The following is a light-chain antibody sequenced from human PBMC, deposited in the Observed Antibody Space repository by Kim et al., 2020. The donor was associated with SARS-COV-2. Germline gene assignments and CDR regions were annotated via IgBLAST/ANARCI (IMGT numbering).Light chain of an antibody. CDR3: QQYNNWPPLT. V-gene: IGKV3-15*01. CDR1: HGVYSN. CDR2: AAS. Sequence: VALTPSPATLSASPGESVTLSCRASHGVYSNLAWYQQKPGQAPRLLIYAASTRATGVPGRFSGSGSGTEFTLTISSLQSEDFAIYHCQQYNNWPPLTFGGGTKVDIK. J-gene: IGKJ4*01.